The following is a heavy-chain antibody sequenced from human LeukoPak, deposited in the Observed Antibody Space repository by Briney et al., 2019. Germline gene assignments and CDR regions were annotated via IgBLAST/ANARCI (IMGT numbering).Heavy chain of an antibody. CDR1: GYTFTGYY. Sequence: ASVKVSCKASGYTFTGYYMHWVRQAPGQGLEWMGWINPNSGGTNYAQKFQGRVTMTRDTSISTAYMELSRLRSDDTAVYCCARDSHFWNGYYGYWGQGTLVTVSS. J-gene: IGHJ4*02. CDR2: INPNSGGT. D-gene: IGHD3-3*02. V-gene: IGHV1-2*02. CDR3: ARDSHFWNGYYGY.